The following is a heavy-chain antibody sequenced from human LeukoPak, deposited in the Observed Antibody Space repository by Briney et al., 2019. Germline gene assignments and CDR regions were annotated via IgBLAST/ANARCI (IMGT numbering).Heavy chain of an antibody. CDR1: GFTFSSYA. D-gene: IGHD5-18*01. CDR2: ISGSGGST. J-gene: IGHJ5*02. V-gene: IGHV3-23*01. Sequence: GGSLRLSCGASGFTFSSYAMSWVRQAPGKGLEWVSAISGSGGSTYYADSVKGRFTISRDNSKNTLYLQMNSLRAEDTAVYYCAKDLSGGYSYVSDWFDPWGQGTLVTVS. CDR3: AKDLSGGYSYVSDWFDP.